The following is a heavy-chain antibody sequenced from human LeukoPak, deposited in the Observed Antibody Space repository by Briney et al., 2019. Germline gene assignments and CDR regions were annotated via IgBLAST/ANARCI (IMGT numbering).Heavy chain of an antibody. CDR1: GGSISSGGYY. J-gene: IGHJ3*02. D-gene: IGHD2-21*01. Sequence: PSETLSLICTVSGGSISSGGYYWSWIRQHPGKGLEWIRYIFYSGSTYYNPSLKSRLTISVDTSKNQFSLKLSSVTAADTAVYYCATGDAGGAFDIWGQGTMVTVSS. CDR2: IFYSGST. V-gene: IGHV4-31*03. CDR3: ATGDAGGAFDI.